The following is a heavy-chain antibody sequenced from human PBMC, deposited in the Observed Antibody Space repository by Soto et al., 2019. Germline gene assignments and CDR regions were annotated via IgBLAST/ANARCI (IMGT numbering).Heavy chain of an antibody. D-gene: IGHD2-15*01. V-gene: IGHV1-3*01. CDR2: INAGNGNT. CDR1: GYTFTSYA. J-gene: IGHJ4*02. CDR3: ARGPGGPDGPGDY. Sequence: QVQLVQSGAEVKKPGASVKVSCKASGYTFTSYAMQWVRQAPGQRLEWMGWINAGNGNTKYSQKFQGRVTITRNTXASTATMELSSLRSEDTAVDYCARGPGGPDGPGDYWGQGTLVTVSS.